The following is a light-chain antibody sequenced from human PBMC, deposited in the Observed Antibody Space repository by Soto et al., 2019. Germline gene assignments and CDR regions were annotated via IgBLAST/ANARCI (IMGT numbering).Light chain of an antibody. V-gene: IGLV2-8*01. J-gene: IGLJ1*01. Sequence: ALAQPPSASGSPGQSVTISCTGTSSDVGGYNYVSWYQQHPGKAPKLMIYEVSKRPSGVPDRFSGSKSGNTASLTVSGLQAEDEADYYCSSYAGSNNYVFGTGTKVTVL. CDR2: EVS. CDR1: SSDVGGYNY. CDR3: SSYAGSNNYV.